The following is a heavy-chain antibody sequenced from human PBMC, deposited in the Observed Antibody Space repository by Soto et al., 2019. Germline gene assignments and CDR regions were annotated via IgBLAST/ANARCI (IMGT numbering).Heavy chain of an antibody. CDR2: IYYSGST. CDR1: GGSISSYY. D-gene: IGHD6-19*01. Sequence: SETLSLTCTVSGGSISSYYWSWIRQPPGKGLEWIGYIYYSGSTNYNPSLKSRVTISVDTSKNQFSLKLSSVTAADSAVYYCASHYRRRGWEWATEPLFDYWGQGTLVTVSS. J-gene: IGHJ4*02. V-gene: IGHV4-59*01. CDR3: ASHYRRRGWEWATEPLFDY.